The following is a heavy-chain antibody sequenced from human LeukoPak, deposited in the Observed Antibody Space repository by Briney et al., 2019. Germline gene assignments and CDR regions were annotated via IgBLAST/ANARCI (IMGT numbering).Heavy chain of an antibody. D-gene: IGHD2-2*01. CDR2: INPNSGGT. Sequence: ASVKVSCKASGYTFTSYYMHWVRQAPGQGLEWMGWINPNSGGTNCAQKFQGRVTMTRDTSISTAYMELSRLRSDDTAVYYCARDSLFSGVVPAATFDYWGQGTLVTVSS. CDR3: ARDSLFSGVVPAATFDY. V-gene: IGHV1-2*02. CDR1: GYTFTSYY. J-gene: IGHJ4*02.